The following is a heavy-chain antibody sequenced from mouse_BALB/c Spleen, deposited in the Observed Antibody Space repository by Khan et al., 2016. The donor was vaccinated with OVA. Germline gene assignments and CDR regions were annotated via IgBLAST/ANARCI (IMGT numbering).Heavy chain of an antibody. D-gene: IGHD2-1*01. V-gene: IGHV1-7*01. CDR3: ARRGLLWDFDD. J-gene: IGHJ2*01. CDR2: INPSTGYT. CDR1: GYTFINYW. Sequence: QVQLQQSGAELAKPGASVKMSCKASGYTFINYWILWVKQRPGQGLEWIGYINPSTGYTEYNQNFKDKATLTADKSSSTAYMQLSSLTSEDSAVYYCARRGLLWDFDDWGQGTTLTVSS.